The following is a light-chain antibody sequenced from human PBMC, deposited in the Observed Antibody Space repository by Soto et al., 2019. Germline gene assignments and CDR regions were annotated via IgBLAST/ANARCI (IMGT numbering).Light chain of an antibody. Sequence: EIVMTQSPATLSVSPGERATLSCRASQSVSSNLAWYQQKPGQPPRLLIYGASTRATSIPARFSGSGSGTQFTLTISSLQSEDFAVYYCQQYNNWPLTFGPGTKVDI. CDR3: QQYNNWPLT. J-gene: IGKJ3*01. CDR1: QSVSSN. CDR2: GAS. V-gene: IGKV3-15*01.